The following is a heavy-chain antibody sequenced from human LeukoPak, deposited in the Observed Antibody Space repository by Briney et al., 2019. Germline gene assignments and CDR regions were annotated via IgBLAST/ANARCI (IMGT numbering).Heavy chain of an antibody. CDR1: GYTFTTYD. D-gene: IGHD3-22*01. V-gene: IGHV1-8*01. CDR2: MNPNSGDT. Sequence: ASVKVSCKASGYTFTTYDITWVRQATGQGLEWMGWMNPNSGDTAYAQEFQGRVAMTRDTSISTAYMELSSLRSEDTAVYYCARGLGDYYDTSDYYYAVPAHWGQGTLVTVSS. CDR3: ARGLGDYYDTSDYYYAVPAH. J-gene: IGHJ4*02.